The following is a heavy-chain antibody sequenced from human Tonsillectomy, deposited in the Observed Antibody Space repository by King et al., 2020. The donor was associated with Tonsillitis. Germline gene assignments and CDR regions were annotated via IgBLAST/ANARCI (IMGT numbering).Heavy chain of an antibody. CDR2: IYSGGST. D-gene: IGHD6-13*01. CDR3: AREDPAAAGTLGFDY. V-gene: IGHV3-66*01. Sequence: QLVQSGGGLVQPGGSLRLSCAASGFTVSSNYMSWVRQAPGKGLEWVSVIYSGGSTYYADSVKGRFTISRDNSKNTLYLQMNSLRAEDTAVYYCAREDPAAAGTLGFDYWGQGTLVTVSS. J-gene: IGHJ4*02. CDR1: GFTVSSNY.